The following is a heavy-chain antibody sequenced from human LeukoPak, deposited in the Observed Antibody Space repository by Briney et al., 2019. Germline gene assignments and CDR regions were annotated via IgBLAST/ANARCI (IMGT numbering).Heavy chain of an antibody. Sequence: GASVKVSCKASGYTFTNYGIIWVRQAPGQGLEWMGWISAYNANTNYPQKVQGRVTLTTDTSTSTAYMELRSLTSDDTAVYYCARSHSGSLRAPFDYWGQGTLVTVPS. V-gene: IGHV1-18*01. CDR1: GYTFTNYG. CDR2: ISAYNANT. J-gene: IGHJ4*02. D-gene: IGHD3-22*01. CDR3: ARSHSGSLRAPFDY.